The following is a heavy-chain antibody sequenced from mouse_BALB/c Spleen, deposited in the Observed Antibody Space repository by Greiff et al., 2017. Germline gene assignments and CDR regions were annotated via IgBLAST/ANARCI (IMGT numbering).Heavy chain of an antibody. CDR1: GYTFTDYE. V-gene: IGHV1-15*01. Sequence: QVQLQQSGAELVRPGASVTLSCKASGYTFTDYEMHWVKQTPVHGLEWIGAIDPETGGTAYNQKFKGKATLTADKSSSTAYMELRSLTSEDSAVYYCTRPPYYGSSYDYWGQGTTLTVSS. D-gene: IGHD1-1*01. CDR2: IDPETGGT. J-gene: IGHJ2*01. CDR3: TRPPYYGSSYDY.